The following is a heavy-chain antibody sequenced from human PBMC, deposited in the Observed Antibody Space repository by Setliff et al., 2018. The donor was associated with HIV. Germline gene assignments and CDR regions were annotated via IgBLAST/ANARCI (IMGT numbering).Heavy chain of an antibody. J-gene: IGHJ4*02. Sequence: LSPTCTVSGDSMISRPYYWGWIRQSPGKGLEWIGNIFYSGSIYSNPSLKSRINLSIDTSKNQFSLKLTSVTAADTAVYYCARFSVVVTAPGYWGRGTLVTVSS. CDR3: ARFSVVVTAPGY. CDR2: IFYSGSI. V-gene: IGHV4-39*01. D-gene: IGHD2-21*02. CDR1: GDSMISRPYY.